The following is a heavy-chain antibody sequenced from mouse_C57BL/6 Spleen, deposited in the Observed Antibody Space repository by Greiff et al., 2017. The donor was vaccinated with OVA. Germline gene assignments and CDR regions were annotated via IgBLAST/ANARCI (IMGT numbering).Heavy chain of an antibody. Sequence: VQLQQPGAELVMPGASVKLSCKASGYTFTSYWMHWVKQRPGQGLEWIGEIDPSDSYTNYNQKFQGKSTLTVDKSSSTAYMQLSSLTSEDSAVYYCARAGTPAYFDYWGQGTTLTVSS. CDR3: ARAGTPAYFDY. J-gene: IGHJ2*01. CDR1: GYTFTSYW. CDR2: IDPSDSYT. D-gene: IGHD2-14*01. V-gene: IGHV1-69*01.